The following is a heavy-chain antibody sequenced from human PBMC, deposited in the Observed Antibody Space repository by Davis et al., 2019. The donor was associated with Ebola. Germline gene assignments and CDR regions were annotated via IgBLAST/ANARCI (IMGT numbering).Heavy chain of an antibody. CDR1: GFTFSSYA. D-gene: IGHD4-17*01. Sequence: GESLKISCAASGFTFSSYAMSWVRQAPGKGLEWVSAISGSGGSTYYADSVKGRFTIARDNAKNTLYLQMNSLRTEDTAVYYCARIAWDYGAWHFDLWGRGTLVTVSS. J-gene: IGHJ2*01. CDR2: ISGSGGST. CDR3: ARIAWDYGAWHFDL. V-gene: IGHV3-23*01.